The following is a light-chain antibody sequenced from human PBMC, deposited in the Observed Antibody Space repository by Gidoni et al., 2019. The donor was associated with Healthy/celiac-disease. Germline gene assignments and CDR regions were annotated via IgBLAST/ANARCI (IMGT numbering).Light chain of an antibody. CDR1: QSISSW. CDR2: KAS. CDR3: QQYNSYPS. V-gene: IGKV1-5*03. J-gene: IGKJ2*01. Sequence: DIQMTQSPSTLSASVGDRVTITSRASQSISSWLAWYQQKPGKAPKLLLYKASSLESGVPSRFSGSGSGTDFTLTISSLQPDDFATYYCQQYNSYPSFGQGTKLETK.